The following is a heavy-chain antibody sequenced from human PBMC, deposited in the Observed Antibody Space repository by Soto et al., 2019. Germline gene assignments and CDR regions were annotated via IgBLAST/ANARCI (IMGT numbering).Heavy chain of an antibody. CDR2: IYHSGST. D-gene: IGHD3-10*01. CDR1: GGSISSSNW. V-gene: IGHV4-4*02. J-gene: IGHJ5*02. CDR3: ARRWMVRGVMHWFDP. Sequence: QVQLQESGPGLVKPSGTLSLTCAVSGGSISSSNWWSWVRQPPGKGLEWIGEIYHSGSTNYNPSPRCRXTXPVAKSKNQFSLKLSSVTAADTAVYYCARRWMVRGVMHWFDPWGQGTLVTVSS.